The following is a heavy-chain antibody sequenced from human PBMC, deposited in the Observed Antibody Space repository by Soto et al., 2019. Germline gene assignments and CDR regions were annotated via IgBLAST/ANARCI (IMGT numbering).Heavy chain of an antibody. CDR3: ARAAFNSGGSCYGY. CDR1: GGSFSGYY. Sequence: QVQLQQWGAGLLKPSETLSLTCAVYGGSFSGYYWSWIRQPPGKGLEWIGEINHSGSTNYNPSLKSRVTTSVDTSTNQFSLKLSSVTAADTAVYYCARAAFNSGGSCYGYWGQGTLVTVSS. V-gene: IGHV4-34*01. D-gene: IGHD2-15*01. CDR2: INHSGST. J-gene: IGHJ4*02.